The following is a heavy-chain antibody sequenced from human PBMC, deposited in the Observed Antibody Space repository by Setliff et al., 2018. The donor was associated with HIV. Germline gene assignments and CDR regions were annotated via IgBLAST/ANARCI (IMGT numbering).Heavy chain of an antibody. J-gene: IGHJ4*02. Sequence: PSETLSLTCTVSGGPIRSPNWWSWVRQPPGKGLEWIGESFHGGNTNYSPSLESRVTLSVDKSKNKFYLRLSTVTAADTAVYYCATTECRGADCPQIYDYWGQGILVTVSS. V-gene: IGHV4-4*02. CDR1: GGPIRSPNW. D-gene: IGHD2-21*02. CDR3: ATTECRGADCPQIYDY. CDR2: SFHGGNT.